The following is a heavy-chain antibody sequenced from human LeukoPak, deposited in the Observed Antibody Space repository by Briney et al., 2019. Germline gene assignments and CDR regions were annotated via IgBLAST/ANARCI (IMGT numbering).Heavy chain of an antibody. V-gene: IGHV3-20*04. D-gene: IGHD3-10*01. CDR1: GFTFHDYG. Sequence: GGSLRLSCAASGFTFHDYGMSWVRQSPGKGLEWVSGINWNGDRTGYADSVKGRFTISRDNAKKSLYLQMNSLRTEDTALYYCARRDYYGSGSPDFWGQGTLVTVSS. CDR2: INWNGDRT. J-gene: IGHJ4*02. CDR3: ARRDYYGSGSPDF.